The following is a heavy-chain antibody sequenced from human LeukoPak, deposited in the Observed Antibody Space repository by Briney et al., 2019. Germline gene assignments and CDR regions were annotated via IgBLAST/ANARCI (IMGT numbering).Heavy chain of an antibody. D-gene: IGHD5-24*01. CDR3: ARDRLMGIPDY. Sequence: GGSLRLSCAASGFTFSTYSMNWVRQTPGKGLEWVSYISSSSSTIYYADSVKGRFTISGDNAKNSLYLQMNSLRAEDTAVYYCARDRLMGIPDYWGQGTLVTVSS. V-gene: IGHV3-48*04. J-gene: IGHJ4*02. CDR2: ISSSSSTI. CDR1: GFTFSTYS.